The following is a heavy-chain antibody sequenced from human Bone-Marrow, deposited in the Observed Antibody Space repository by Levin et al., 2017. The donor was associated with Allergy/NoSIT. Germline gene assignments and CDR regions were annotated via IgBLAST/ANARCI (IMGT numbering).Heavy chain of an antibody. D-gene: IGHD6-13*01. CDR2: IFSSGSP. CDR1: GGSISTYY. V-gene: IGHV4-4*07. J-gene: IGHJ6*02. CDR3: AREGGVAAAGTRNYYGLDV. Sequence: GSLRLSCTVSGGSISTYYWSWIRQPAGKGLEWIGRIFSSGSPNYNPSLKSRVTMSVDTSKNQFSLRLISVTAADTAVYYCAREGGVAAAGTRNYYGLDVWGQGTTITVSS.